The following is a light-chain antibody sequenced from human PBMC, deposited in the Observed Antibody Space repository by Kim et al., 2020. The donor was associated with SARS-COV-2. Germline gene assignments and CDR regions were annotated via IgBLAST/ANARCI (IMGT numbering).Light chain of an antibody. J-gene: IGKJ4*01. Sequence: ASTGDRVTITCRASQDISNSLAWYQQKPGKAPELLIYDAFTLQSGVSPRFSGSRSGTDFTLTISSLQSEDFATYYCQQHYIYPLTFDGGTKVDIK. CDR3: QQHYIYPLT. CDR1: QDISNS. CDR2: DAF. V-gene: IGKV1-8*01.